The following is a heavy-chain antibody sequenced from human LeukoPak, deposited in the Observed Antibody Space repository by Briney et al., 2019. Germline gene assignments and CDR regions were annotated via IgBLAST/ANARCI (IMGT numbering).Heavy chain of an antibody. J-gene: IGHJ4*02. D-gene: IGHD3-10*01. CDR2: ISAYNGNT. V-gene: IGHV1-18*01. Sequence: ASVKVSCKASGYTFTSYGISWVRQAPGQGLEWMGWISAYNGNTNYAQKLQGRVTMTTDTSTSTAYMELRSLRSDDTAVYYCARDLTILWFGELDYWGQGTLVTVSS. CDR1: GYTFTSYG. CDR3: ARDLTILWFGELDY.